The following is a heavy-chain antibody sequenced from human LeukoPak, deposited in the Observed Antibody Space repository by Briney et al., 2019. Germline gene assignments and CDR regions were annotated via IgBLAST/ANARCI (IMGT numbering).Heavy chain of an antibody. CDR3: ARAIQLWLYYMDV. D-gene: IGHD5-18*01. CDR2: ISGSGGST. J-gene: IGHJ6*03. V-gene: IGHV3-23*01. CDR1: GFTFSNYA. Sequence: PGGSLRLSCAASGFTFSNYAMNWVRQAPGKGLEWVSGISGSGGSTYYADSVKGRFTISRDNAKNSLYLQMNSLRAEDTAVYYCARAIQLWLYYMDVWGKGTTVTISS.